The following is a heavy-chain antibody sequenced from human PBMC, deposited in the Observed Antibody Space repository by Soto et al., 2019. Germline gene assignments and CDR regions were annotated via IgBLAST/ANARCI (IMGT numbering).Heavy chain of an antibody. V-gene: IGHV4-31*03. Sequence: PSETLSLTCTASGGSISSDGYYWNWIRQHPGKGLEWIGYIYYSGNTHYNRSLKSRVTISVDTSKNQFSLELTSVTAADTAVYYCAGGTSGLVIHYWGQGTLVTVSS. CDR2: IYYSGNT. J-gene: IGHJ4*02. D-gene: IGHD3-9*01. CDR3: AGGTSGLVIHY. CDR1: GGSISSDGYY.